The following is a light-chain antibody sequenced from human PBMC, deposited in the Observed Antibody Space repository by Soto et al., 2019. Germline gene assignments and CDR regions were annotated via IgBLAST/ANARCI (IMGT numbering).Light chain of an antibody. CDR3: SSFTSRFTFV. Sequence: QCALTQPASVSGSPGQSIAISCTGTRSDVGAYNYVSWYQQHPGKAPKLMISEVTNRPSGVSDRFSGSKSGNTASLTISGLQAEDEADYYCSSFTSRFTFVFGTGTKVTVL. J-gene: IGLJ1*01. CDR1: RSDVGAYNY. V-gene: IGLV2-14*01. CDR2: EVT.